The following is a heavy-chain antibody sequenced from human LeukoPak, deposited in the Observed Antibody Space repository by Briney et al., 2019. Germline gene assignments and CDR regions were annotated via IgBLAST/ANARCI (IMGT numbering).Heavy chain of an antibody. V-gene: IGHV3-30-3*01. Sequence: GRSLRLSCAASGFTFSSYATHWVRQAPGKGLEWVAVISYGGGNKYYADSVKGRFTISRDNSKNTLYLQMNSLRAEDTAVYYCARDADTAMVIGYYFYYWGRGTLVAVSS. CDR2: ISYGGGNK. CDR3: ARDADTAMVIGYYFYY. D-gene: IGHD5-18*01. CDR1: GFTFSSYA. J-gene: IGHJ4*02.